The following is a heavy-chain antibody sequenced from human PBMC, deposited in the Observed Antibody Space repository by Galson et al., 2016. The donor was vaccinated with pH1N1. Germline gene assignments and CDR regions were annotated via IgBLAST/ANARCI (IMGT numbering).Heavy chain of an antibody. D-gene: IGHD2/OR15-2a*01. CDR2: IYHSGST. Sequence: ETLSLTCAVSGQSMSSDNYWGWVRQPPGKGLEWIGSIYHSGSTYYTPSLKSRVTISVDTSMNQFSLTLASVTAADMAVYFCARHLRTEVLEYRTSYFDSWGQGTLVTVSS. CDR1: GQSMSSDNY. V-gene: IGHV4-38-2*01. J-gene: IGHJ4*02. CDR3: ARHLRTEVLEYRTSYFDS.